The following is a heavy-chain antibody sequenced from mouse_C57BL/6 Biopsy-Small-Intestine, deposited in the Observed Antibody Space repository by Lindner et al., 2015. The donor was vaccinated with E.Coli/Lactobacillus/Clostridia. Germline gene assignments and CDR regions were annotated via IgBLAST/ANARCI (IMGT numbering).Heavy chain of an antibody. J-gene: IGHJ4*01. Sequence: SVKVSCKASGFTFTSYTMQWVRQAPGQRLEWMGWINAGNGNTYYSQKFQGRVTVTRDTSASTAYMELSSLRSEDTAVYYCAREEGGYFPYWGQGTLVTVSS. V-gene: IGHV1S26*01. CDR1: GFTFTSYT. CDR3: AREEGGYFPY. CDR2: INAGNGNT.